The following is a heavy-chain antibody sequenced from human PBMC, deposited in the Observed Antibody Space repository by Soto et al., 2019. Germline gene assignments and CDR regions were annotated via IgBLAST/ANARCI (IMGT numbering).Heavy chain of an antibody. CDR1: GDSVSSNSAA. CDR3: ARSLREYSSGWPFYYHGMDV. Sequence: PSQTLSLTCAISGDSVSSNSAAWNWIRQSPSRGLEWLGRAYYRSKWYNDYAVSVKSRITINPDTSKNQFSLQLNSVTPEDTAVYYCARSLREYSSGWPFYYHGMDVWGQGTTVTVSS. D-gene: IGHD6-19*01. V-gene: IGHV6-1*01. CDR2: AYYRSKWYN. J-gene: IGHJ6*02.